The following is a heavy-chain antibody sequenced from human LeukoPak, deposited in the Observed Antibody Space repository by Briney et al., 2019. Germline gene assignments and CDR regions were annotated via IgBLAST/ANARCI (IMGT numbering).Heavy chain of an antibody. CDR3: GKVGGNTNS. CDR2: IHNSWGT. J-gene: IGHJ4*02. CDR1: GASITRDIFY. V-gene: IGHV4-30-4*01. D-gene: IGHD4-23*01. Sequence: SETLSLTCTVSGASITRDIFYWTWIRQSPGKGLEWIGAIHNSWGTSYNPSLESRLTISVDPSENKFFLKMTSVTDADTATYYCGKVGGNTNSWGQGTLVTVSS.